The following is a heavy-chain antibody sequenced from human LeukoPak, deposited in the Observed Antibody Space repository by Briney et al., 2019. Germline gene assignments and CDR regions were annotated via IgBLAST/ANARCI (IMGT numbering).Heavy chain of an antibody. CDR3: AKDIAYYYDSSGPLFDN. CDR1: GFTVTSYG. CDR2: IRHDGGNK. Sequence: GGSLRHSCAASGFTVTSYGMHWVRQAPGKGLEWVAFIRHDGGNKYYTDSVKGQFTISRDNSKNTLYLQMNSLRAEDTAVYYCAKDIAYYYDSSGPLFDNWGQGTLVTVSS. J-gene: IGHJ4*02. D-gene: IGHD3-22*01. V-gene: IGHV3-30*02.